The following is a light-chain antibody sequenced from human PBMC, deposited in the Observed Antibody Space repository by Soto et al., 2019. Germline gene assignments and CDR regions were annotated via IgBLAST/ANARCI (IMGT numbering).Light chain of an antibody. CDR2: GAS. Sequence: DRVMTQYKETLSVSPGEGGTLSCRASQSVYSNVAWYQQKPGQAPGLLIYGASTRATGIPARFSGSGSETEFTLTISSLQSEDFAVYYCQQYNNWPLPFGQVTMVAI. CDR1: QSVYSN. V-gene: IGKV3-15*01. CDR3: QQYNNWPLP. J-gene: IGKJ1*01.